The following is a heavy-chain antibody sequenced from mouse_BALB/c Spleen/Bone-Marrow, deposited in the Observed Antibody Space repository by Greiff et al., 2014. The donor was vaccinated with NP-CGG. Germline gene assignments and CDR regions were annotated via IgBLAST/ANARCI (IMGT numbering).Heavy chain of an antibody. CDR3: ARITTVVATGDY. V-gene: IGHV5-9-1*01. Sequence: EVMLVESGGGLVKPGGSLKLSCAASGFTFSTYAMSWVRQTPEKRLEWVATISSGGSYTYYPDSVKGRFTISRDNAKNTLYLQMSSLRSEDKAMYYCARITTVVATGDYWGQGTTLPVSS. J-gene: IGHJ2*01. CDR2: ISSGGSYT. CDR1: GFTFSTYA. D-gene: IGHD1-1*01.